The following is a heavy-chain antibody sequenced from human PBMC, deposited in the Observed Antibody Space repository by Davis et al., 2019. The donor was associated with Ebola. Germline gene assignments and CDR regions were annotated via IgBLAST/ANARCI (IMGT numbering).Heavy chain of an antibody. Sequence: PGGSLRLSCTVSGGSISSSSYYWGWIRQPPGKGLEWIGSIYYSGSTYYNPSLKSRVTISVDTSKNQFSLKLSSVTAADTAVYYCAREGYSGSYYTPMDVWGKGTTVTVSS. D-gene: IGHD1-26*01. CDR3: AREGYSGSYYTPMDV. V-gene: IGHV4-39*07. CDR2: IYYSGST. CDR1: GGSISSSSYY. J-gene: IGHJ6*04.